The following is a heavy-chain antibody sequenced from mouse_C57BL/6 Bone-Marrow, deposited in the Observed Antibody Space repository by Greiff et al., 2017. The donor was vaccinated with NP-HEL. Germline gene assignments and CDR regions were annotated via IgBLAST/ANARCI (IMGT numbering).Heavy chain of an antibody. CDR3: ARGTMVTTPFAY. CDR1: GYTFTDYY. CDR2: INPNNGGT. D-gene: IGHD2-2*01. Sequence: EVQLQQSGPELVKPGASVKISCKASGYTFTDYYMNWVKQSHGKSLEWIGDINPNNGGTSYNQKFKGKATLTVDKSSSTAYMELRSLTSEDSAVYYCARGTMVTTPFAYWGQGTLVTVSA. J-gene: IGHJ3*01. V-gene: IGHV1-26*01.